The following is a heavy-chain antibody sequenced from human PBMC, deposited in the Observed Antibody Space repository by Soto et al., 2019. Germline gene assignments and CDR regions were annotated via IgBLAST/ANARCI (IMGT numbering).Heavy chain of an antibody. J-gene: IGHJ4*02. CDR2: IYSSGGT. D-gene: IGHD5-12*01. CDR3: ARDGDGYNN. Sequence: QVQLQESGPGLVKPSETLSLTCSVSGGSVTSGSYYWSWIRQPPGKGLEWIGYIYSSGGTSYNPSLKSRVTISVDTSKNQSSLKLTSVTAADTAVYYCARDGDGYNNWGQGTLVTVSS. V-gene: IGHV4-61*01. CDR1: GGSVTSGSYY.